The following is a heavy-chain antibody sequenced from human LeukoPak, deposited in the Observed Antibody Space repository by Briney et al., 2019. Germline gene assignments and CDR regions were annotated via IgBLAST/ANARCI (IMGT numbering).Heavy chain of an antibody. J-gene: IGHJ4*02. V-gene: IGHV3-21*01. CDR2: ISSSSSYI. D-gene: IGHD3-10*01. Sequence: GGSLRLSCAASGFTFSSYSMNWVRQAPGKGLEWVSSISSSSSYIYHADSVKGRFTISRDNAKNSLYLQMNSLRAEDTAVYYCAREEYGSGSYYGDYWGQGTLVTVSS. CDR3: AREEYGSGSYYGDY. CDR1: GFTFSSYS.